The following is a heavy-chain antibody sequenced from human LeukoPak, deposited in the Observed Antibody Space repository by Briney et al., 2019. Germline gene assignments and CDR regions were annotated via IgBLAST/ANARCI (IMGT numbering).Heavy chain of an antibody. CDR2: IYYSGST. CDR3: ARDAHSDFWSGYFRNPHYYYYMDV. Sequence: KTSETLSLTCTVSGYSISSGYYWGWVRQPPGKGLEWIGSIYYSGSTYCNPSLKSRVTLSVDTSKNQFSLKLSSVTAADTAVYYCARDAHSDFWSGYFRNPHYYYYMDVWGKGTTVTVSS. V-gene: IGHV4-38-2*02. J-gene: IGHJ6*03. D-gene: IGHD3-3*01. CDR1: GYSISSGYY.